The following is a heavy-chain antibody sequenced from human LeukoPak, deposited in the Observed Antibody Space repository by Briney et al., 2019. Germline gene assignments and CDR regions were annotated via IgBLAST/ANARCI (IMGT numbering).Heavy chain of an antibody. CDR2: INHSGRT. J-gene: IGHJ4*02. D-gene: IGHD2-2*01. CDR1: GGSFSGYY. V-gene: IGHV4-34*01. Sequence: SETLSLTCAVYGGSFSGYYWSWIRQPPGKGLEWIGEINHSGRTNYNPSLKSRVTISVDTSKNQFSLKLSSVTAADTAVYYFARGRSGNCSSTSCLGYYFDYWGQGTLVTVSS. CDR3: ARGRSGNCSSTSCLGYYFDY.